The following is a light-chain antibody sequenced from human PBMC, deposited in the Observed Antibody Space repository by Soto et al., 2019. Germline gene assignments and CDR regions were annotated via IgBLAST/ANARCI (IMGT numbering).Light chain of an antibody. CDR3: QHYGSSPPDT. Sequence: EIVLTQSPGTLSLSLGERATLSCRASQSVSTKYVAWYQQKPGQAPSLLIYGTSNRAAGIPDRFSGSGSGTDFSLTISRLEHEDFAVYYCQHYGSSPPDTFGQGTKLEIK. J-gene: IGKJ2*01. CDR2: GTS. CDR1: QSVSTKY. V-gene: IGKV3-20*01.